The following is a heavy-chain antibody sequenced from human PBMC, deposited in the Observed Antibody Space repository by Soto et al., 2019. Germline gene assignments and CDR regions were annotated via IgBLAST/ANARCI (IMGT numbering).Heavy chain of an antibody. D-gene: IGHD3-10*01. V-gene: IGHV4-39*01. CDR2: IYYSGST. J-gene: IGHJ3*02. CDR1: GVSISSSSYY. CDR3: AKGGSGSYSNAFDI. Sequence: SEILSLTCTVSGVSISSSSYYWGWIRQPPGKGLEWIGSIYYSGSTYYNPSLKSRVTISVDTSKNQFSLKLSSVTAADTAVYYRAKGGSGSYSNAFDIWGQGTMVTVSS.